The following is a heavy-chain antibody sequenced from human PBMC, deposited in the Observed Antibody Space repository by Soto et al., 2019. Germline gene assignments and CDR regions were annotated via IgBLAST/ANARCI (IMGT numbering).Heavy chain of an antibody. V-gene: IGHV4-31*03. J-gene: IGHJ6*03. CDR2: IYYSGST. CDR1: GGSISSGGYY. Sequence: QVQLQESGPGLVEPSQTLSLTCTVSGGSISSGGYYWRWIRQHPGKGLEWIGYIYYSGSTYYNPSLKSRVTIAVNTPKNQFSLKLSSVPAADTAVYYCAGHSVIGYYYYYMDVWGKASTVTVSS. CDR3: AGHSVIGYYYYYMDV. D-gene: IGHD2-21*01.